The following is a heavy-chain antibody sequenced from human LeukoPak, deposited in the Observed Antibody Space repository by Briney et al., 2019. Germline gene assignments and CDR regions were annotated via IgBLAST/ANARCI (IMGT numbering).Heavy chain of an antibody. CDR1: GYTFTSYY. CDR2: INPSGGST. J-gene: IGHJ2*01. Sequence: ASVKVSCKASGYTFTSYYMHWVRQAPGQGLEWMGLINPSGGSTSYAQKFQGRVTMTRDTSTSTVFMELSSLRSEDTAVYYCATIFKWYFDLWGRGTLVTVSS. CDR3: ATIFKWYFDL. D-gene: IGHD5-24*01. V-gene: IGHV1-46*01.